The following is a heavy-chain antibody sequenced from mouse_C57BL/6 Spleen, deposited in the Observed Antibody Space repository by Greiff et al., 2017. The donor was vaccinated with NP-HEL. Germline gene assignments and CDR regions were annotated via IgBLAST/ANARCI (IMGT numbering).Heavy chain of an antibody. Sequence: QVQLQQSGAELVRPGASVTLSCKASGYTFTDYEMHWVKQTPVHGLEWIGAIDPETGGTAYNQKFKGKAILTADKSSSTAYMELRSLTSEDSAVYYCTSSGTEYYYALDYWGQGTSVTVSS. D-gene: IGHD4-1*01. V-gene: IGHV1-15*01. CDR1: GYTFTDYE. CDR3: TSSGTEYYYALDY. J-gene: IGHJ4*01. CDR2: IDPETGGT.